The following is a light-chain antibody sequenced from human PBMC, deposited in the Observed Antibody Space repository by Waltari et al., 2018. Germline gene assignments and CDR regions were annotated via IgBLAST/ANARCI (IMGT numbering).Light chain of an antibody. Sequence: QSALTQPASVSGSPGQSITISCTGTNSDIDAYDYVSWYQQHPGKAPKLILYDVSGRPSGISNRFSGSKSDNTASLTISGLQDEDEVDYYCSSYATSNTVVFGGGTKVTVL. J-gene: IGLJ2*01. CDR1: NSDIDAYDY. CDR3: SSYATSNTVV. CDR2: DVS. V-gene: IGLV2-14*03.